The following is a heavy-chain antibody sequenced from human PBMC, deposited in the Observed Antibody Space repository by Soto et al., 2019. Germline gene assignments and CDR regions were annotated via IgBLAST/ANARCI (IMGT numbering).Heavy chain of an antibody. J-gene: IGHJ4*02. V-gene: IGHV3-9*01. Sequence: EVQLVESGGGLVQPGRSLRLSCAASGFTFDDYAMHWVRQAPGKGLEWVSGISWNSGRIGYADSVKGRFTISRDNAKNSLYLQMNSLRAEDTALYYCAKEIWNDEDYWGQGTLVTVSS. CDR1: GFTFDDYA. CDR2: ISWNSGRI. D-gene: IGHD1-1*01. CDR3: AKEIWNDEDY.